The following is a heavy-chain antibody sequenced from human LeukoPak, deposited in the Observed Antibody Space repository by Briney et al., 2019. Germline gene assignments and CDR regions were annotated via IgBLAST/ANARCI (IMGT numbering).Heavy chain of an antibody. CDR3: ARDRGYYGSGSYYNASRLFDY. J-gene: IGHJ4*02. Sequence: GSSVKVSCKASGGTFSSHAISWVRQAPGQGLEWMGRIIPILGIADYAQKFQGRVTITADKSTSTAYMELSSLRSEDTAVYYCARDRGYYGSGSYYNASRLFDYWGQGTLVTVSS. V-gene: IGHV1-69*04. CDR1: GGTFSSHA. CDR2: IIPILGIA. D-gene: IGHD3-10*01.